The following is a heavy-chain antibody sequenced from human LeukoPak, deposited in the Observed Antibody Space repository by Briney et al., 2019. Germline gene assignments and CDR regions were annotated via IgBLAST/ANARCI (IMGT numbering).Heavy chain of an antibody. D-gene: IGHD2-21*02. J-gene: IGHJ4*02. CDR1: GRSFSGYY. CDR2: TNHSGST. V-gene: IGHV4-34*01. Sequence: PSETLSLTCAVYGRSFSGYYWSWIRQPPGKGLEWIGETNHSGSTNYNPSLKSRVTISVDTSKKQFSLKLSSVTAADTAVYYCARGPLAYCGGDCRIFDYWGQGTLVTVSS. CDR3: ARGPLAYCGGDCRIFDY.